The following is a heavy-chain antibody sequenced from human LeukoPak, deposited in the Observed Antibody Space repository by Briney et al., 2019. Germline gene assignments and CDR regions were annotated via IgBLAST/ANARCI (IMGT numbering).Heavy chain of an antibody. J-gene: IGHJ4*02. Sequence: ASVKVSCKVSGYTLTELSMHWVRQAPGKGLEWMGGFDPEDGETIYAQKFQGRVTMTEDTSTDTAYMELSSLRSEGTAAYYCATSVRATLGDLDYWGQGTLVTVSS. CDR1: GYTLTELS. CDR3: ATSVRATLGDLDY. D-gene: IGHD3-16*01. CDR2: FDPEDGET. V-gene: IGHV1-24*01.